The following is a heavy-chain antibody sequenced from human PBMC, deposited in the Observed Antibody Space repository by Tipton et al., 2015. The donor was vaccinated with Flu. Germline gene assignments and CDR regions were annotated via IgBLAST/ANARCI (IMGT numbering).Heavy chain of an antibody. CDR2: INQDGSEK. D-gene: IGHD3-10*01. CDR3: ARAVGGSGSY. V-gene: IGHV3-7*01. J-gene: IGHJ4*02. CDR1: GSTFSSYW. Sequence: GSLRLSCAASGSTFSSYWMHWVRQAPGKGLEWVANINQDGSEKYYVDSVKGRFTISRDNAKNSLYLQMNSLRGDDSAVYYCARAVGGSGSYWGQGTLVTVSS.